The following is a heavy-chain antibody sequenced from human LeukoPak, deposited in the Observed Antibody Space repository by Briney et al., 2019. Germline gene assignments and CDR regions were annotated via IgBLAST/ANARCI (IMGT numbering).Heavy chain of an antibody. V-gene: IGHV1-2*02. CDR3: ARAYYYDGSGFYYH. J-gene: IGHJ4*02. CDR1: GYTFTDYY. Sequence: ASVKVSCKTSGYTFTDYYVHWMRQAPGHGFEWMGWVNPTSDVPNYGQKFLGRVSMTRDTSISTAYMEVTSLRSDDTAVYYCARAYYYDGSGFYYHWGQGTLVTVSS. D-gene: IGHD3-22*01. CDR2: VNPTSDVP.